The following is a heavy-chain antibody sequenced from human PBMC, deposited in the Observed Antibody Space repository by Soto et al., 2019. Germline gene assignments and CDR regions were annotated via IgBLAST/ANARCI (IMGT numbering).Heavy chain of an antibody. Sequence: PGGSLRLSCAASGFTFSSYWMSWVRQAPGKGLEWVANIKQDGSEKYYVDSVKGRFTISRDNAKNSLYLQMDSLSAEDTAVYYCARDPSVVVTANHHYYYYGMDVWGQGTTVTVSS. CDR2: IKQDGSEK. D-gene: IGHD2-21*02. CDR1: GFTFSSYW. J-gene: IGHJ6*02. V-gene: IGHV3-7*04. CDR3: ARDPSVVVTANHHYYYYGMDV.